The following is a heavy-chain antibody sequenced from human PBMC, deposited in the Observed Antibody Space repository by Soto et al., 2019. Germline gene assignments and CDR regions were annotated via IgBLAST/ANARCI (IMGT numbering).Heavy chain of an antibody. CDR3: ARPARRYCSGGSCLRGWSDP. CDR1: GFTFSSYG. J-gene: IGHJ5*02. Sequence: QVQLVESGGGVVQPGRSLRLSCAASGFTFSSYGMHWVRQAPGKGLEWVAVIWYDGSNKYYADSVKGRFTISRDNSKNTLYLQMHRLRAEDTAVYYCARPARRYCSGGSCLRGWSDPWGQGTVVSVSS. CDR2: IWYDGSNK. D-gene: IGHD2-15*01. V-gene: IGHV3-33*01.